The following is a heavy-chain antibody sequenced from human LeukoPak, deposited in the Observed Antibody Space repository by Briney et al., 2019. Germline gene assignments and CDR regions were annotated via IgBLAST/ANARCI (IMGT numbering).Heavy chain of an antibody. D-gene: IGHD2-15*01. CDR2: ISGSGGST. J-gene: IGHJ4*02. Sequence: GGSLRLSCAASGFTFSSYAMSWVRQAPGKGLEWVSAISGSGGSTYYADSVKGRFTISRDNSRNTLYLQMNSLRAEDTVVYYCAKVGISYCSGGSCYPTFDYWGQGTLVTVSS. CDR3: AKVGISYCSGGSCYPTFDY. CDR1: GFTFSSYA. V-gene: IGHV3-23*01.